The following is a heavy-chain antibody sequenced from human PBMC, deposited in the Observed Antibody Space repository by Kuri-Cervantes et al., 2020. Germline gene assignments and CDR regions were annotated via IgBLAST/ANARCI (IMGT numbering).Heavy chain of an antibody. V-gene: IGHV1-18*01. J-gene: IGHJ4*02. CDR1: GGTFSSYA. Sequence: ASVKVSCKASGGTFSSYAISWVRQAPGQGLEWMGGISAYNGNTNYAQKLQGRVTMTTDTSTSTAYMELRSLRSDDTAVYYCARDRQGIAAAGFDYWGQGTLVTVSS. D-gene: IGHD6-13*01. CDR2: ISAYNGNT. CDR3: ARDRQGIAAAGFDY.